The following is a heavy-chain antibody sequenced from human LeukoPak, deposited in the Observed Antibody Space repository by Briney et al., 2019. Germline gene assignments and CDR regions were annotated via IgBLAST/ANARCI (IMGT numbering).Heavy chain of an antibody. CDR1: RFSLSTSGVG. D-gene: IGHD1-1*01. J-gene: IGHJ4*02. CDR2: SYWDGDK. Sequence: SGPTLVNPTQTLTLTCSFSRFSLSTSGVGVGWIRQPPGKALEWLELSYWDGDKRYSPSLKSRLTITKDTSKNQVVLTMANMDPVDTATYYCAHSPTWGTTGTTFDYWGQGTLVTVSS. CDR3: AHSPTWGTTGTTFDY. V-gene: IGHV2-5*02.